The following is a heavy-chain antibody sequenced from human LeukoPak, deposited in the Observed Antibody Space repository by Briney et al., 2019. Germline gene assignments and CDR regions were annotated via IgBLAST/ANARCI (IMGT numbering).Heavy chain of an antibody. J-gene: IGHJ4*02. CDR2: ISWNSGSI. CDR3: AKDSYYDSSGYYSRRGFDY. Sequence: PGRSLRLSCAASGFTFDDYAVHWVRQAPGKGLEWVSGISWNSGSIGYADSVKGRFTISRDNAKNSLYLQMNSLRAEDTALYYCAKDSYYDSSGYYSRRGFDYWGQGTLVTVSS. V-gene: IGHV3-9*01. CDR1: GFTFDDYA. D-gene: IGHD3-22*01.